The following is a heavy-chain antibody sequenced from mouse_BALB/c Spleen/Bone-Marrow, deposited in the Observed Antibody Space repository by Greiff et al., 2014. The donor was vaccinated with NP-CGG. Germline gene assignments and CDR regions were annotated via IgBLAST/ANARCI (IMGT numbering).Heavy chain of an antibody. CDR2: IDPANGNT. V-gene: IGHV14-3*02. CDR3: ARLYGNYLFYAMDY. J-gene: IGHJ4*01. D-gene: IGHD2-1*01. Sequence: VQLQQPGAELVKPGASVKLSCTASGFNIKDTYMHWVKQRPEQGLEWIGRIDPANGNTKYDPKFQGKATITADTSSNTAYLQLSSLTSEDTAVYYCARLYGNYLFYAMDYGGQGTSVTVSS. CDR1: GFNIKDTY.